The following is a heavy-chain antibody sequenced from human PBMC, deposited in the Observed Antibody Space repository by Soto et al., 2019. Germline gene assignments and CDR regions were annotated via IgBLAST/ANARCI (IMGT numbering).Heavy chain of an antibody. V-gene: IGHV5-51*01. Sequence: PGESLKISCKGSGYSFTSYWISWVRQMPGKGLEWMGIIYPGDSDTRYSPSFQGQVTISADKSISTAYLQWSSLKASDTAMYYCARQAYCSSTSCPKYNWFDPWGQGTLVTVSS. CDR2: IYPGDSDT. CDR1: GYSFTSYW. J-gene: IGHJ5*02. D-gene: IGHD2-2*01. CDR3: ARQAYCSSTSCPKYNWFDP.